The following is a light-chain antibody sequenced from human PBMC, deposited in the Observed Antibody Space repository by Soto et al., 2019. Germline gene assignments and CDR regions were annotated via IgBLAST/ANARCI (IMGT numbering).Light chain of an antibody. CDR2: GAS. V-gene: IGKV3-20*01. CDR1: QSVSRSD. Sequence: ELVLTQSPGTLSLSPGERATLSYRASQSVSRSDLAWYQQKPGQAPRLLIYGASSRATGIPDRFSGSGSGTDFALTISRVYPEDFAGYYCQQFSSKPSGPFGQVTNV. J-gene: IGKJ1*01. CDR3: QQFSSKPSGP.